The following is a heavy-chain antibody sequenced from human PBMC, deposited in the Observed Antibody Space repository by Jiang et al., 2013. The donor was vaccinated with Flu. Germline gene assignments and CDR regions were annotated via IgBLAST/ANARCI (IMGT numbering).Heavy chain of an antibody. Sequence: SGSGLVKPSETLSLTCTVSGGSISSYYWSWIRQPPGKGLEWIGNIYYSGNTFYNPSLTSRVTISLDTSKKQFSLKLNSVTAADTAVYYCARASKRSVVGRSGMDVWGQGTTVTGLL. CDR2: IYYSGNT. CDR3: ARASKRSVVGRSGMDV. V-gene: IGHV4-59*12. CDR1: GGSISSYY. D-gene: IGHD2-15*01. J-gene: IGHJ6*02.